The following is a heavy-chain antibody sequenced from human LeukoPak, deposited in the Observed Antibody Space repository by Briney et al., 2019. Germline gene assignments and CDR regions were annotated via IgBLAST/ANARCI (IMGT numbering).Heavy chain of an antibody. V-gene: IGHV1-18*01. J-gene: IGHJ6*03. CDR3: ARGAVGAAYYYYYMDV. CDR1: GYTFTSYG. D-gene: IGHD1-26*01. CDR2: ISAYNGNT. Sequence: GASVKVSCKASGYTFTSYGISWVRQAPGQGLEWMGWISAYNGNTNYAQKLQGRVTMTTDTSTSTAYMGLRSLRSDDTAVYYCARGAVGAAYYYYYMDVWGKGTTVTTSS.